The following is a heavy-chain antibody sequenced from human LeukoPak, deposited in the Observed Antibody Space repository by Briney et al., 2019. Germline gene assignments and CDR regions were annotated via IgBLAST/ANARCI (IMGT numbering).Heavy chain of an antibody. CDR1: GGSISSYY. D-gene: IGHD6-19*01. CDR3: ASGISRGWYLY. V-gene: IGHV4-59*05. CDR2: IYYSGST. J-gene: IGHJ4*02. Sequence: SETLSLTCTVSGGSISSYYWSWIRQPPGKGLEWIGSIYYSGSTYYNPSLKSRVTISVDTSKNQFSPKLSSVTAADTAVYYCASGISRGWYLYWGQGTLVTVSS.